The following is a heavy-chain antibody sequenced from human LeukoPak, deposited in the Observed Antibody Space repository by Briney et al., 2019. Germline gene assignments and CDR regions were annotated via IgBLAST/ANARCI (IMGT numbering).Heavy chain of an antibody. J-gene: IGHJ4*02. D-gene: IGHD3-3*01. CDR2: ISGSGGST. CDR3: AKRPGIFGVAATHFDY. V-gene: IGHV3-23*01. CDR1: GFTFSSYA. Sequence: GGSLRLSCAASGFTFSSYAMSWVRQAPGKGLEWVSAISGSGGSTYYADSVKGRFTISRDNSKNTLYLQMNSLRAEDTAVYYCAKRPGIFGVAATHFDYWGQGTLVTVSS.